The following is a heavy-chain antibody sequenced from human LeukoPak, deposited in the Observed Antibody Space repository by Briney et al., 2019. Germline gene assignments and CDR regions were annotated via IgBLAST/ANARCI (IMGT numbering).Heavy chain of an antibody. V-gene: IGHV3-53*01. Sequence: GGSLRLSCAASGFTVSSNYMSWVRQAPGKGLEWVSVIYSGGSTYYADSVKGRLTISRDNSKNTLYLRMNSLRAEDTAVYYCAKASAMIVVVSKHFDYWGQGTLVTVSS. J-gene: IGHJ4*02. CDR1: GFTVSSNY. CDR2: IYSGGST. D-gene: IGHD3-22*01. CDR3: AKASAMIVVVSKHFDY.